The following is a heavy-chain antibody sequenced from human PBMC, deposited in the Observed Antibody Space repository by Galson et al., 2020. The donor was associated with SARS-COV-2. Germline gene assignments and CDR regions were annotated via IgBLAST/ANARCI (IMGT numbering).Heavy chain of an antibody. CDR2: ISETGAYR. Sequence: GGSLRLSCAASGFIFNNYAMSWVRQAPGKGLEWVAGISETGAYRYYADSVKGRFTISRDNARNTLYLEMKSLSVEDTAIYYCAKNYGNYMGGFDSWCQGTLVSVST. J-gene: IGHJ4*02. CDR1: GFIFNNYA. V-gene: IGHV3-23*01. D-gene: IGHD4-17*01. CDR3: AKNYGNYMGGFDS.